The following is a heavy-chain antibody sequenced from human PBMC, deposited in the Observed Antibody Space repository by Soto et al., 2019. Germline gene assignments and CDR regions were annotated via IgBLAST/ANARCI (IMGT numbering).Heavy chain of an antibody. CDR2: IIPIFGTA. V-gene: IGHV1-69*06. CDR3: ASTKYDSSAYYYWYLGL. CDR1: EDTFRNYA. J-gene: IGHJ2*01. Sequence: QVELVQSGAEVKKPGSSVKVSCQASEDTFRNYAISWVRQAPGQGLDWMGGIIPIFGTANYAQKFQGRVTITADTSANTVYLELSSLRSEDTAVYYFASTKYDSSAYYYWYLGLWVRGTLVTVSS. D-gene: IGHD3-22*01.